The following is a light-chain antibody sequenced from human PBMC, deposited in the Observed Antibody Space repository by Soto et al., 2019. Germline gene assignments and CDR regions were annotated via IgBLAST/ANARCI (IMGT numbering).Light chain of an antibody. V-gene: IGKV3-20*01. CDR3: EQYAGAAWT. CDR1: QSVTSNY. Sequence: EIVLTQSPGTLSVSPGARAALSCKASQSVTSNYLAWYQQRPGQAPRLLIYAANRRATGSPARRAGSGSGNDFNRTTSSLEPEDSGLYYCEQYAGAAWTFGQGTRVEIK. CDR2: AAN. J-gene: IGKJ1*01.